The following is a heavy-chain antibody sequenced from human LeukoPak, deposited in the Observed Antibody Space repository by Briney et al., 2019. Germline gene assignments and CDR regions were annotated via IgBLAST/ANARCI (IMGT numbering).Heavy chain of an antibody. V-gene: IGHV3-23*01. CDR3: AKGRGYSYGYRGDGAFDY. CDR2: ISGSGGST. CDR1: GFTFSSYA. Sequence: PGGSLRLSCAASGFTFSSYAMSWVRQAPGKGLEWVSAISGSGGSTYYADSVKGRFTISRDNSKNTLYLQMNSLRAEDTAVYYCAKGRGYSYGYRGDGAFDYWGQGTLVTVSS. J-gene: IGHJ4*02. D-gene: IGHD5-18*01.